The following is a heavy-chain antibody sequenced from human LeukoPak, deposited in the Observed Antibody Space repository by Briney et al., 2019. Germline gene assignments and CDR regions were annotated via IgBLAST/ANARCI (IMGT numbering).Heavy chain of an antibody. CDR2: IKQDGSEK. J-gene: IGHJ4*02. Sequence: PGGFLRLSCEASGFIFSSYWMSWVRQAPGKGLEWVANIKQDGSEKYYVDSVKGRFTISRDNAKKSLYVQMNSLRAEDTAVYYCASSLGGYSYGFDYWGQGTLVTVSS. CDR3: ASSLGGYSYGFDY. V-gene: IGHV3-7*03. CDR1: GFIFSSYW. D-gene: IGHD5-12*01.